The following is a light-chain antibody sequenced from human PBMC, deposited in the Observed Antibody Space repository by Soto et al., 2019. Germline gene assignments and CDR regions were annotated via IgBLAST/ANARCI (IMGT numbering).Light chain of an antibody. V-gene: IGKV1-5*03. CDR2: KAS. CDR3: QQYNNYWT. Sequence: DIQMTQSPSTLPASVGDRVTITCRASQSISNWLAWYKQKPGKAPKLLIYKASNLESGVPSRLNGSGSGTEFTLTISSMKPDDFASYYCQQYNNYWTFGHGTQVDIK. CDR1: QSISNW. J-gene: IGKJ1*01.